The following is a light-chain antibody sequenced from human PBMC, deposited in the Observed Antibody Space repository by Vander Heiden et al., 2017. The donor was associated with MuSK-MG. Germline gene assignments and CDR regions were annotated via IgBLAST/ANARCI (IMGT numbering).Light chain of an antibody. CDR2: AAS. J-gene: IGKJ2*01. Sequence: DIQMTQSPSSLSASVGDRVTMTCRASQSIGIYLNWYQHKPGKAPNLLIYAASSLQSGVPSRFSGSGSGTDFTLTISSLQPEDSATYYCQQSYTTPRYTFGQGTKLQIK. V-gene: IGKV1-39*01. CDR3: QQSYTTPRYT. CDR1: QSIGIY.